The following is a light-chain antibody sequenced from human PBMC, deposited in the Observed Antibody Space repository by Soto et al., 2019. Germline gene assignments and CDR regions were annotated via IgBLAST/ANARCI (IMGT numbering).Light chain of an antibody. CDR1: QTISKW. J-gene: IGKJ3*01. Sequence: DIQMTQSPSTLSAAVGDRVTITCRASQTISKWLAWDQQKPGKAPKLLIYDASSLESGVPSRFSGSGSGTEFTLTISSLQPDDFATYYCQQYNSYSTFGPGTKVDIK. CDR3: QQYNSYST. CDR2: DAS. V-gene: IGKV1-5*01.